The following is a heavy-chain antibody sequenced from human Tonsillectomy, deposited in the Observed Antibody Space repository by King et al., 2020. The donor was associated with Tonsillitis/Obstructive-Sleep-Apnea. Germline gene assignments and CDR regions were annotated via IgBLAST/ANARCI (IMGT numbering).Heavy chain of an antibody. V-gene: IGHV4-61*01. CDR3: ARERSSSSDFDY. Sequence: VPLQESGPGLVKPSETLSLTCTVSGGSVSSGSYYWSWIRQPPGKGLEWIGYIYYSGSTNYNPSLKSRVTISVDTSKNQFSLKLSSVTAADTAVYYCARERSSSSDFDYWGQGTLVTVSS. J-gene: IGHJ4*02. CDR2: IYYSGST. D-gene: IGHD6-6*01. CDR1: GGSVSSGSYY.